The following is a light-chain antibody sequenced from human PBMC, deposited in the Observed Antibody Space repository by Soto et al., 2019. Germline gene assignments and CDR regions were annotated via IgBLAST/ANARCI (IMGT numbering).Light chain of an antibody. CDR3: QQRTNWPWT. CDR2: DIS. Sequence: EIVLTQSPATLSLSPGERATLSCRASQSVGSYFAWYQQKPGQTPRLLIYDISYRATGVPARFSGSGSGTDFALTISGLEPKDFAVYYCQQRTNWPWTFGQGTKVDI. J-gene: IGKJ1*01. CDR1: QSVGSY. V-gene: IGKV3-11*01.